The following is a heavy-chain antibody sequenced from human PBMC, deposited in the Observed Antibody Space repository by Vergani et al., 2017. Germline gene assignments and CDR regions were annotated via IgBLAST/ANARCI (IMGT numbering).Heavy chain of an antibody. CDR1: GGTFSSYA. D-gene: IGHD6-19*01. CDR3: ASELNDSRGWPGAFDI. J-gene: IGHJ3*02. V-gene: IGHV1-69*04. CDR2: IIPILGIA. Sequence: QVQLVQSGAEVKKPGASVKVSCKASGGTFSSYAISWVRQAPGQGLEWMGRIIPILGIANYAQKFQGRVTIAADKSTSTAYMELSSLRSEDTAVYYCASELNDSRGWPGAFDIWGQGTMVTVSS.